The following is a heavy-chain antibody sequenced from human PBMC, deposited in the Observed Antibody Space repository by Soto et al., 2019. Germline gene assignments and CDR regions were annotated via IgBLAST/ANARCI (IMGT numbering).Heavy chain of an antibody. CDR2: ISAYNGNT. Sequence: GGSVKVSCKASGYTFATYCISWVRQDPGQGLEWMGWISAYNGNTNYAQKLRGRVTMTTDTSTSTAYMELRSLRSDDTAVYYCARGLLNCSGGSCYNYWGQGTLVTVSS. CDR1: GYTFATYC. V-gene: IGHV1-18*01. CDR3: ARGLLNCSGGSCYNY. J-gene: IGHJ4*02. D-gene: IGHD2-15*01.